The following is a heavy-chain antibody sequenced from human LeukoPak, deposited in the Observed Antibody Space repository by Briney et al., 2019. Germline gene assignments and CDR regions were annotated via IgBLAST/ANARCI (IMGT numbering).Heavy chain of an antibody. Sequence: HPGGSLRLSCAASGFTLSSYEMYWIRQAPGKGLEWVSYISSSGTIIHYADSVKDRFTISRDNAKNSLYLQMNSLRAEDTAVYYCARDPTRSRVNYYYGMDVWGQGTTVTVSS. CDR2: ISSSGTII. CDR1: GFTLSSYE. D-gene: IGHD2/OR15-2a*01. CDR3: ARDPTRSRVNYYYGMDV. J-gene: IGHJ6*02. V-gene: IGHV3-48*03.